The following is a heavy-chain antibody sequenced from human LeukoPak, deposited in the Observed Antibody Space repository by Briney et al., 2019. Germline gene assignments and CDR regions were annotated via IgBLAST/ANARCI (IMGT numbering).Heavy chain of an antibody. CDR1: GGPLSSSDYY. V-gene: IGHV4-39*01. D-gene: IGHD1-26*01. J-gene: IGHJ4*02. Sequence: SETLSLTCTFSGGPLSSSDYYWGWLRQPPGTGLEWIGSISSSGSPYYNPSLKSRVTISVDSSKNQFSLKLSSVTAADTAVYYCARRTSNPVGAIDYWGQGALVTVSS. CDR3: ARRTSNPVGAIDY. CDR2: ISSSGSP.